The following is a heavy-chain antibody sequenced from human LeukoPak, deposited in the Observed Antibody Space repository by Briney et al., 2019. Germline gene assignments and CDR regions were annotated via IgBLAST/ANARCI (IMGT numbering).Heavy chain of an antibody. D-gene: IGHD3/OR15-3a*01. Sequence: GGSLRLSCAASEFTFSSYAMHWVRQAPGKGLEWVALVSNDGGDRYYADSVKGRFTISRDNSKNTLYLQMNSLRGEDTGVYYCAKAHLLDWLLPFDYWGQGTLVTVSS. CDR1: EFTFSSYA. CDR2: VSNDGGDR. CDR3: AKAHLLDWLLPFDY. J-gene: IGHJ4*02. V-gene: IGHV3-30*18.